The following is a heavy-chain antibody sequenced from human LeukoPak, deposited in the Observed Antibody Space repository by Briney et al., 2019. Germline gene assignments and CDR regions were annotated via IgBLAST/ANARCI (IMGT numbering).Heavy chain of an antibody. V-gene: IGHV3-7*01. J-gene: IGHJ4*02. CDR2: IKKDGSEK. CDR3: ARGGGYYEDFDY. D-gene: IGHD3-16*01. Sequence: PGGALRLSCAASGFTFSGYWMSWVRQAPGKGLEWVANIKKDGSEKYCVDSVKGRFTIPRDNAKNSLYLQMNSLRVEDTAVYYCARGGGYYEDFDYWGQGTLVTVSS. CDR1: GFTFSGYW.